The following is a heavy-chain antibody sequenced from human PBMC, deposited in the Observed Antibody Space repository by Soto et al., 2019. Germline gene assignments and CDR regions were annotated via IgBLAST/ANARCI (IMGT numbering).Heavy chain of an antibody. V-gene: IGHV4-59*01. CDR3: ASFVRFFDI. Sequence: QVQLQESGPGLVKPSETLSLTCTVSGGSISSYYWSWIRQPPGKGLEWIGYIYYSGSTNYNPSLKSRVTISVDTSKNQFSLKLSSVTAADTAVYYCASFVRFFDIWGQGTMVTVSS. CDR1: GGSISSYY. J-gene: IGHJ3*02. D-gene: IGHD3-16*02. CDR2: IYYSGST.